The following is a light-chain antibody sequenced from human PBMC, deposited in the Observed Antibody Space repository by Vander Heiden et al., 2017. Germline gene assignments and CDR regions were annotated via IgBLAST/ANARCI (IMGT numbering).Light chain of an antibody. J-gene: IGKJ1*01. CDR3: HQYGSSPRT. CDR2: GAS. Sequence: EVVVTQSPGTLSLSPAERATLSCRASQSVSSTYLAWYQQKPGQAPRLLIYGASSRATGIPDRFSGSGSGTDFTLTISRLEPEDFAVYYCHQYGSSPRTFGQGTKLEIK. CDR1: QSVSSTY. V-gene: IGKV3-20*01.